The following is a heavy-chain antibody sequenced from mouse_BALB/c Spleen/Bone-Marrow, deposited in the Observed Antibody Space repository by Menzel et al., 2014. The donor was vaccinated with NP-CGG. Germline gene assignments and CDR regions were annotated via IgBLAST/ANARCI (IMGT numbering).Heavy chain of an antibody. J-gene: IGHJ3*01. Sequence: QVQLQQSGPELVKPGASVKISCKASGYAFSSSWMNWVKQRPGQGLEWIGRIYPGDGDTNYNGKFKGKATLTADKSSTTAYMQLSSLASEDSAVYYCARGGITTSPFAYWGQGTLVTVSA. D-gene: IGHD2-4*01. V-gene: IGHV1-82*01. CDR3: ARGGITTSPFAY. CDR1: GYAFSSSW. CDR2: IYPGDGDT.